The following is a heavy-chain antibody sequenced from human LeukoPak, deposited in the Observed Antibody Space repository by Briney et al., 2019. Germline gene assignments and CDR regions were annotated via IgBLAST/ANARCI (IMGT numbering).Heavy chain of an antibody. CDR2: ISGSGGST. D-gene: IGHD4-11*01. J-gene: IGHJ6*03. CDR3: PKGPRDNNYYYCYYYIDV. V-gene: IGHV3-23*01. CDR1: GFTFYTPA. Sequence: GGSLRLSCAESGFTFYTPAISWVRLAPGKGLEWVSGISGSGGSTYYADSVKGRFTISRDNSKNTLYLQMHSLRAEDTAIYYCPKGPRDNNYYYCYYYIDVWGNGTSVTVSS.